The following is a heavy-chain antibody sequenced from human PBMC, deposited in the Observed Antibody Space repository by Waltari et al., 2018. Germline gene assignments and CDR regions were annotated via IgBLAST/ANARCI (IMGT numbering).Heavy chain of an antibody. V-gene: IGHV3-23*03. D-gene: IGHD1-1*01. CDR2: IYSGGST. Sequence: VSVIYSGGSTYYADSVKGRFTISRDNSKNTLYLQMNSLRAEDTAVYYCAKDWGSWNEEHDAFDIWGQGTMVTVSS. CDR3: AKDWGSWNEEHDAFDI. J-gene: IGHJ3*02.